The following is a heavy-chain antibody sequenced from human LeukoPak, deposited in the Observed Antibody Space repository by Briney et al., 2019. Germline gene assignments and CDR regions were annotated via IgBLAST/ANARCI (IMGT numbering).Heavy chain of an antibody. CDR1: GFPFSGYT. CDR3: ARVTSGATIANYYYYYMDV. V-gene: IGHV3-64*02. D-gene: IGHD3-16*01. J-gene: IGHJ6*03. CDR2: IISNGGNT. Sequence: HPGGSLRLSCAASGFPFSGYTMHWVRQAPGKGLEYVSAIISNGGNTHYADSVKGRFTISRDNSKNAVFLQMGSLRAEDMAVYYCARVTSGATIANYYYYYMDVWGKGTTVTVSS.